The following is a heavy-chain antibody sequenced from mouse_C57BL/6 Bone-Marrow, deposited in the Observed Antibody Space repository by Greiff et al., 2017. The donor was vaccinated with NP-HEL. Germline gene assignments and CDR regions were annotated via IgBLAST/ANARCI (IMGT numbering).Heavy chain of an antibody. CDR1: GFNIKDYY. V-gene: IGHV14-1*01. CDR2: IDPEDGDT. Sequence: EVQLQQSGAELVRPGASVKLSCTASGFNIKDYYMPWVKQRPEQGLEWIGRIDPEDGDTEYAPKFQGKATMTADTSSNTANLQLSSLTSEDTADYDCTAITTVVAYYFDYWGQGTTLTVAS. CDR3: TAITTVVAYYFDY. J-gene: IGHJ2*01. D-gene: IGHD1-1*01.